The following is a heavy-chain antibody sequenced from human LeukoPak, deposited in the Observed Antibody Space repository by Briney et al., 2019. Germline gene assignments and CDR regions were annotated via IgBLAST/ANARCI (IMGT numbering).Heavy chain of an antibody. V-gene: IGHV3-9*01. D-gene: IGHD1-26*01. CDR3: TKDRSGSYSNWFDP. CDR1: GFTFDGYA. CDR2: ISWNSGSI. Sequence: PGRSLRLSCAASGFTFDGYAMHWVRQAPGKGLEWVSGISWNSGSIGYADSVKGRFTISRDNAKNSLYLQMNSLRAEDTALYYCTKDRSGSYSNWFDPWGQGTLVTVSS. J-gene: IGHJ5*02.